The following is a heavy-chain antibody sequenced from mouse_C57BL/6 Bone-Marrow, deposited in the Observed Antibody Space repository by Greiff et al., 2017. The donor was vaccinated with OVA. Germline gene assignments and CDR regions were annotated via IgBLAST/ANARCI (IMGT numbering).Heavy chain of an antibody. CDR2: IWSDGST. J-gene: IGHJ2*01. CDR3: ARHPLYYYGSSYYFDY. CDR1: GFSLTSYG. D-gene: IGHD1-1*01. Sequence: VMLVESGPGLVAPSQSLSITCTVSGFSLTSYGVHWVRQPPGKGLEWLVVIWSDGSTTYNSALKSRLSISKDNSKSQVFLKMNSLQTDDTAMYYCARHPLYYYGSSYYFDYWGQGTTLTVSS. V-gene: IGHV2-6-1*01.